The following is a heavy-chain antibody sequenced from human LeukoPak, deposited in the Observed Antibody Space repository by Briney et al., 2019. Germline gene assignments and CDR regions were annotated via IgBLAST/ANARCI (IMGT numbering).Heavy chain of an antibody. CDR3: ARGLPRRNYYDSSGYYSYYFDY. CDR1: GGSFSGYY. CDR2: INHSGST. J-gene: IGHJ4*02. D-gene: IGHD3-22*01. Sequence: SETLSLTCAVYGGSFSGYYWSWIRQPPRKGLEWIGEINHSGSTNYNPSLKSRVTISVDTSKNQFSLKLSSVTAADTAVYYCARGLPRRNYYDSSGYYSYYFDYWGQGTLVTVSS. V-gene: IGHV4-34*01.